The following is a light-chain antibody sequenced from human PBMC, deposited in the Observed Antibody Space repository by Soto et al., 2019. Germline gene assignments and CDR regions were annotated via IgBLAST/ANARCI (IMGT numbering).Light chain of an antibody. Sequence: EIVLTQSPGTLSVSPGERVTLSCRASQRVSSNYLAWYQQRPGQAPRLLIFGASYRATGIPDRVSGSGSGTDFTLTISRLEPEDFAVYYCQQYSSSPPEVTFGPGTKVDSK. CDR2: GAS. CDR1: QRVSSNY. J-gene: IGKJ3*01. V-gene: IGKV3-20*01. CDR3: QQYSSSPPEVT.